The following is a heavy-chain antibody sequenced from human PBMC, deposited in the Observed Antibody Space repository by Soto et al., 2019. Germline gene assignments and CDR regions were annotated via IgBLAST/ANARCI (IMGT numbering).Heavy chain of an antibody. CDR1: GFTFSNAW. CDR2: IKSKTDGGTT. V-gene: IGHV3-15*07. CDR3: TAYYDSSGYYGYYYYGMDV. D-gene: IGHD3-22*01. Sequence: GESLKISCAASGFTFSNAWMNWVRQAPGKGLEWVGRIKSKTDGGTTDYAAPVKGRFTISRDDSKNTLYLQMNSLKTEDTAVYYCTAYYDSSGYYGYYYYGMDVWGQGTTVTVSS. J-gene: IGHJ6*02.